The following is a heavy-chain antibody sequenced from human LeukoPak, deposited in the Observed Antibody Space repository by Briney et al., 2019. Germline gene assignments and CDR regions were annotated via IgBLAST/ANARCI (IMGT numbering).Heavy chain of an antibody. V-gene: IGHV1-8*01. CDR3: AGQGPGETAAYSSSWYYYYGMDV. CDR1: GYTFTSYD. J-gene: IGHJ6*02. D-gene: IGHD6-13*01. Sequence: GASVKVSCKASGYTFTSYDINWVRQATGQGLEWMGWMNPNSGNTGYAQKFQGRVTMTRNTSISTAYMELSSLRSEDTAVYYCAGQGPGETAAYSSSWYYYYGMDVWGQGTTVTVSS. CDR2: MNPNSGNT.